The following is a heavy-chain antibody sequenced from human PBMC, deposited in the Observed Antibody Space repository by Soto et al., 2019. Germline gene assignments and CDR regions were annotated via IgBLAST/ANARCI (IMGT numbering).Heavy chain of an antibody. CDR1: GFSLSTSGVA. V-gene: IGHV2-5*02. Sequence: QITLKESGPTLVKPTQTLTLTCTFSGFSLSTSGVAVGWIRQPPGKALEWLAFIYWDDDKRYSPSLKTRLTLTKDTSKNQVVLTVSNMDPVDTATYYCAHSEVVGTTFSYWGQGTLVTVSS. CDR3: AHSEVVGTTFSY. D-gene: IGHD1-26*01. CDR2: IYWDDDK. J-gene: IGHJ4*02.